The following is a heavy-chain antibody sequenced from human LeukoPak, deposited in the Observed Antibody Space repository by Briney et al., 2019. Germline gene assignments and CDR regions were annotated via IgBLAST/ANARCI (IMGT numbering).Heavy chain of an antibody. CDR3: ARDRLGMDV. Sequence: GGSLRLSCTAAGFIFNDFDFHWVRQGPGKGLDWVSAIGIGGDTHYSGSVKGRFTISRENAKNSLFLHMNNPRAGDTAVYYCARDRLGMDVWGRGTTVIVSS. V-gene: IGHV3-13*01. J-gene: IGHJ6*02. CDR2: IGIGGDT. CDR1: GFIFNDFD. D-gene: IGHD6-25*01.